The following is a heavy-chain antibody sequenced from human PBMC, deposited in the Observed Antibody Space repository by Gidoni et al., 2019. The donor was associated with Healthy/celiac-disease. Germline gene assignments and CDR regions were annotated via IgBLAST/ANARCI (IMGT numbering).Heavy chain of an antibody. CDR3: AAQASHIVVVTDY. D-gene: IGHD2-21*02. V-gene: IGHV4-39*07. J-gene: IGHJ4*02. CDR2: IYYSGST. Sequence: QLQLQESGPGLVKPSETLSLTCTVSGGSIRSSSYYWGWIRQPPGKGLEWIGSIYYSGSTYYNPSLKSRVTILVDTSKNQFSLKLSSVTAADTAVYYCAAQASHIVVVTDYWGQGTLVTVSS. CDR1: GGSIRSSSYY.